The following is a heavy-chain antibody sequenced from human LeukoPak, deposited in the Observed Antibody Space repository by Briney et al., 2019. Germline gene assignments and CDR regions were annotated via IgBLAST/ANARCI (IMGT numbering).Heavy chain of an antibody. CDR1: GGSFSGYY. V-gene: IGHV4-34*01. D-gene: IGHD1-26*01. J-gene: IGHJ4*02. CDR2: INHSGNT. Sequence: SETLSLTCAVYGGSFSGYYWSWIRQPPGKGLEWIGEINHSGNTYYNPTLKSRVTISVDTSKNQFSLKLTSVTAADTAVYYCARLLSGSYLQFDYWGQGTLVTVSS. CDR3: ARLLSGSYLQFDY.